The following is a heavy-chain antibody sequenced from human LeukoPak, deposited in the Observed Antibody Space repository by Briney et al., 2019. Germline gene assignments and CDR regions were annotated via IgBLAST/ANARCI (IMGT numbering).Heavy chain of an antibody. Sequence: PSETLSLTCTVSGGSISSSSYYWGWIRQPPGKGLEWIGEINHSRSTNYNPSLKSRVTISVDTSKNQFSLKLSSVTAADTAVYYCARFLAGPFDYWGQGTLVTVSS. CDR2: INHSRST. D-gene: IGHD6-19*01. J-gene: IGHJ4*02. CDR1: GGSISSSSYY. CDR3: ARFLAGPFDY. V-gene: IGHV4-39*07.